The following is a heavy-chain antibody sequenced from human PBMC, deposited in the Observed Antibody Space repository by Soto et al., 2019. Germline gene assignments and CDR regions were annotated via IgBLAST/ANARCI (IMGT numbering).Heavy chain of an antibody. CDR1: GFTVSSTY. J-gene: IGHJ4*02. Sequence: GGSLRLSCAASGFTVSSTYMSWVRQAPGKGLEWVSIIFSSGESFYADSVKGRFTISRYSSDNTVYLQMNSLKAEDTAVYYCARSHSGYDFGSRNYFDYWGQGSLVTVS. V-gene: IGHV3-53*01. D-gene: IGHD5-12*01. CDR3: ARSHSGYDFGSRNYFDY. CDR2: IFSSGES.